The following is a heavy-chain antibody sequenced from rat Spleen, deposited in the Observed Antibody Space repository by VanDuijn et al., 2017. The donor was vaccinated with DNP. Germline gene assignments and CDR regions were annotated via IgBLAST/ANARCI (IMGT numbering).Heavy chain of an antibody. D-gene: IGHD1-6*01. V-gene: IGHV5-31*01. CDR2: ITNNGDRT. CDR3: ARGADGFDY. Sequence: EVQLVESGGGPVQPGRSLKLSCVASGFIFSNHWMTWIRQAPGKGLEWVASITNNGDRTYYSDSVKGRFSISRDNAKNTQYLQMDSLRSDDTATYYCARGADGFDYWGQGVMVTVSS. J-gene: IGHJ2*01. CDR1: GFIFSNHW.